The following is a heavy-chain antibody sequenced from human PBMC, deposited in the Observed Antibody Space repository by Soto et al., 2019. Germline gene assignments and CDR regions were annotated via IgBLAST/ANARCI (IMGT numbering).Heavy chain of an antibody. CDR3: ARDIGEMSAV. Sequence: PGGALRLSCTCSGFTFSSSTMTWVRRGPGEGLEWVSSVSSSSCYRYFADSLKGRFTISRDNAKNSLYLQMNSLRAEDTAVYYCARDIGEMSAVWGQGTQVTVSS. V-gene: IGHV3-21*06. CDR2: VSSSSCYR. J-gene: IGHJ4*02. D-gene: IGHD3-10*01. CDR1: GFTFSSST.